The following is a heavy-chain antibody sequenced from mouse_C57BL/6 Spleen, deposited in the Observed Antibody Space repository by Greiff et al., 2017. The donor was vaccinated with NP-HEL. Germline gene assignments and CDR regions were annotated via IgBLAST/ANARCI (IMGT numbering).Heavy chain of an antibody. CDR3: AREEYDYDGYAMDY. D-gene: IGHD2-4*01. J-gene: IGHJ4*01. V-gene: IGHV3-6*01. CDR1: GYSITSGYY. Sequence: EVQLQESGPGLVKPSQSLSLTCSVTGYSITSGYYWNWIRQFPGNKLEWMGYISYDGSNNYNPSLKNRISITRDTSKNQFFLKLNSVTTEDTATYYCAREEYDYDGYAMDYWGQGTSVTVSS. CDR2: ISYDGSN.